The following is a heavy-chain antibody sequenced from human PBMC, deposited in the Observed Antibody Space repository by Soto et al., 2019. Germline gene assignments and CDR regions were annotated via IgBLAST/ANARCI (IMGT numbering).Heavy chain of an antibody. CDR3: KGDIGSPYYYYGMDV. J-gene: IGHJ6*02. D-gene: IGHD5-12*01. CDR1: GFTFSSYA. CDR2: ISYDGSNK. Sequence: GESLRLSCAASGFTFSSYAMHWVRQAPGKGLEWVAVISYDGSNKYYADSVKGRFTISRDNSKNTLYLQMNSLRAEDTAVYYCKGDIGSPYYYYGMDVWGQGTTVTVSS. V-gene: IGHV3-30-3*01.